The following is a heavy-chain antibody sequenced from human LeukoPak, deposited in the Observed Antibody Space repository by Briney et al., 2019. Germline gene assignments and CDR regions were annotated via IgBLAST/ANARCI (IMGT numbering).Heavy chain of an antibody. V-gene: IGHV3-7*01. CDR2: IKQDGSEK. CDR3: ARTSKSGSYSPGDY. Sequence: GGSLRLSCAASGFTFSSYWMSWVRQAPGKGLEWVANIKQDGSEKYYVDSVKGRFTISRNNAKNSLFLQMNSLRAEDTAVYYCARTSKSGSYSPGDYWGQGTLVTVSA. D-gene: IGHD1-26*01. J-gene: IGHJ4*02. CDR1: GFTFSSYW.